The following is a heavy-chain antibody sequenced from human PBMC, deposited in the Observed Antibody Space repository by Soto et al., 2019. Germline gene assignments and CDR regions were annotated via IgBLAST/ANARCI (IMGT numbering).Heavy chain of an antibody. CDR1: GFTFSSYA. J-gene: IGHJ6*02. D-gene: IGHD2-2*01. CDR3: AKTLGYCSSTSFQGWYGMDL. Sequence: EVQLLESGGGLVQPGGSLRLSCAASGFTFSSYAMSWVRQAPGKGLEWVSAISGSGGSTYYADSVKGRFTISRDNSKNTLYLQMHRPRAEDTAVYYCAKTLGYCSSTSFQGWYGMDLWGQGTTVTVSS. V-gene: IGHV3-23*01. CDR2: ISGSGGST.